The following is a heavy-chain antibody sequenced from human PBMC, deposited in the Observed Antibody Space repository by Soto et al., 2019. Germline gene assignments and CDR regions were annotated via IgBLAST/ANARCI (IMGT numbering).Heavy chain of an antibody. J-gene: IGHJ4*02. V-gene: IGHV4-34*01. CDR1: GGSFSGYY. CDR3: ARYKITGLFDY. CDR2: INHSGST. D-gene: IGHD2-8*02. Sequence: QVQLQQWGAGLLKPSETLSLTCAVYGGSFSGYYWTWIRQPPGTGLEWIGEINHSGSTNYNPSLKSRVTISVDTSMHQCSLKLTSMTAADTAVYYCARYKITGLFDYWGQGTLVTVSS.